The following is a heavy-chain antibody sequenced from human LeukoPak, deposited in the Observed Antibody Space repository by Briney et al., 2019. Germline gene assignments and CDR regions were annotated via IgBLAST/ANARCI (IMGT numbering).Heavy chain of an antibody. CDR2: ISSDGSNK. J-gene: IGHJ5*02. CDR3: VNMLVAA. V-gene: IGHV3-30-3*01. D-gene: IGHD5-12*01. CDR1: GFTFNTYA. Sequence: PGGSLRLSCAASGFTFNTYAMHWVRQAPGKGLEWVAVISSDGSNKYYEDSVKGRFTISRDTSRNMLYLQMNSLRPEDTAIYYCVNMLVAAWGQGTLVTVSS.